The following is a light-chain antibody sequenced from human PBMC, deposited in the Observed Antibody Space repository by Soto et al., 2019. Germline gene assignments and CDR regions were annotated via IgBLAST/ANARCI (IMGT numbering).Light chain of an antibody. J-gene: IGKJ4*01. Sequence: IMMTQSPATLSVSPGERATLSCRASQNIRRSLAWYQQKPGQPPRLLIYNSYTRATGIAARFSGSGSGTDFTLTISSLQVEDFAVYFCQQYEKWPPVTFGGGTKVDIK. CDR3: QQYEKWPPVT. CDR1: QNIRRS. V-gene: IGKV3-15*01. CDR2: NSY.